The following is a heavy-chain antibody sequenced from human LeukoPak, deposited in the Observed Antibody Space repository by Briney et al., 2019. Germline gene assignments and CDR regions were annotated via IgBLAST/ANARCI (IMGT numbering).Heavy chain of an antibody. J-gene: IGHJ4*02. D-gene: IGHD2-15*01. CDR1: GGPISNFY. Sequence: SATLSLTCPVYGGPISNFYWGWIRHPAGKGREWIGCIYSSGDPNYNPSLKSRATMSVDTPQDQFSLKLTSVTAADTAVYYCARADAFYSGCFDSWGQGTLVTVSS. V-gene: IGHV4-4*07. CDR3: ARADAFYSGCFDS. CDR2: IYSSGDP.